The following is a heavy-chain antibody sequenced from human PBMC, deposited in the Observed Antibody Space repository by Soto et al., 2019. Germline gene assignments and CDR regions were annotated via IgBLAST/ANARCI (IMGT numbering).Heavy chain of an antibody. Sequence: GGSLRLSCAASGLTFDDYAMHWVRQVPGKGLEWVSGINWNSGSIGYGDSVKGRFAISRDNAKNSLHLQMNSLSAEETAFYYCVKDESINWYSGHFRHWGQGTLVTVSS. CDR1: GLTFDDYA. CDR3: VKDESINWYSGHFRH. J-gene: IGHJ1*01. D-gene: IGHD6-13*01. CDR2: INWNSGSI. V-gene: IGHV3-9*01.